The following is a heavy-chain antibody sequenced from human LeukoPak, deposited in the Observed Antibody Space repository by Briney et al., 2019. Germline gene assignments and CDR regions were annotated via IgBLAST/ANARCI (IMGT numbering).Heavy chain of an antibody. Sequence: GRSLRLSCAASGFTLSGYAMHWVSQAPGKGLEWVSVISYDGSNKYCADSVKGRFTISRDNSKNTLYLQMSSLRAEDTAVYYCARAWMATIIDYWGQGTLVTVSS. CDR2: ISYDGSNK. CDR1: GFTLSGYA. J-gene: IGHJ4*02. V-gene: IGHV3-30-3*01. D-gene: IGHD5-24*01. CDR3: ARAWMATIIDY.